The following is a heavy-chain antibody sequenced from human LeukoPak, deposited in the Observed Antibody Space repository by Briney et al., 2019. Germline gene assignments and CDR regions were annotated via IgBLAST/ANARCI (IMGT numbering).Heavy chain of an antibody. CDR1: GGSISDYY. J-gene: IGHJ4*02. V-gene: IGHV4-59*01. CDR3: ARARTVFGVVDYFDY. Sequence: SETLSLTCTVSGGSISDYYWSWIRQPPGKGLKWIAFTHYTGSTNYNPSLKSRVTISVDTSKNQFSLKLSSVTAADTAVNFCARARTVFGVVDYFDYWGQGTLVTVSS. D-gene: IGHD3-3*01. CDR2: THYTGST.